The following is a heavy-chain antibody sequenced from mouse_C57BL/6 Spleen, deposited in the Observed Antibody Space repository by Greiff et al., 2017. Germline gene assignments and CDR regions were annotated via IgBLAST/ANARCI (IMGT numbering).Heavy chain of an antibody. D-gene: IGHD1-1*01. V-gene: IGHV1-69*01. CDR1: GYTFTSYW. CDR3: ARPYGSSYAWFAY. Sequence: VQLQQPGAELVMPGASVKLSCKASGYTFTSYWMHWVKQRPGQGLEWIGEIDPSDSYTNYNQKFQGKSTLTVDKSSSTAYMQLSSLTSEDSAVYYCARPYGSSYAWFAYWGQGTLVTGSA. J-gene: IGHJ3*01. CDR2: IDPSDSYT.